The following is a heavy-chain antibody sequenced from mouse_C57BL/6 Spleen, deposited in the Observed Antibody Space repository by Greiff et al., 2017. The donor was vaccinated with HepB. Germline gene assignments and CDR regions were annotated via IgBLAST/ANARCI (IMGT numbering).Heavy chain of an antibody. CDR2: IDPEDGDT. D-gene: IGHD1-1*01. CDR1: GFNIKDYY. V-gene: IGHV14-1*01. J-gene: IGHJ1*03. CDR3: TTEGVYYGSSYGYFDV. Sequence: EVMLVESGAELVRPGASVKLSCTASGFNIKDYYMHWVKQRPEQGLEWIGRIDPEDGDTEYAPKFQGKATMTADTSSNTSYLQLSSLTSEDTAVYYCTTEGVYYGSSYGYFDVWGTGTTVTVSS.